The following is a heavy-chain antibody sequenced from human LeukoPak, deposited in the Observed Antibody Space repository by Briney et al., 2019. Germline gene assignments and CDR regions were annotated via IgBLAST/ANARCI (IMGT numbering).Heavy chain of an antibody. V-gene: IGHV3-23*01. D-gene: IGHD4-11*01. CDR3: AKHSTTVTTSFDY. CDR2: FSSSGGNT. J-gene: IGHJ4*02. Sequence: GGSLRLSCATSGFTFTYAMSWVRQTPGKGLEWVSAFSSSGGNTYYAHSVRGRFTISRDNSNNTLYLQMNSLRAEDTAVYYCAKHSTTVTTSFDYWSQGTLVTVSS. CDR1: GFTFTYA.